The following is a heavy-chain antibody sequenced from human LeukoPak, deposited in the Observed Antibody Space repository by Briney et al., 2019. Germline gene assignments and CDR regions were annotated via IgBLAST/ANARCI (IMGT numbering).Heavy chain of an antibody. J-gene: IGHJ4*02. CDR2: INHSGST. Sequence: SETLSLTCAVYGGSFSGYYWSWIRQPPGKGLEWIGEINHSGSTNYNPSLKSRVTISVDTSKNQFSLKLSSVTAADTAVYYCARQVTAIGILFDYWGQGTLVTVSS. CDR3: ARQVTAIGILFDY. D-gene: IGHD2-21*02. V-gene: IGHV4-34*01. CDR1: GGSFSGYY.